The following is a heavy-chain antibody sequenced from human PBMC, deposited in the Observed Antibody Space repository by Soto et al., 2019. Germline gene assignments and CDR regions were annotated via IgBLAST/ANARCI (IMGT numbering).Heavy chain of an antibody. D-gene: IGHD1-26*01. J-gene: IGHJ4*02. Sequence: GGSLRLSCAASGFTFSSYGMHWVRQAPGKGMEWVAVISYDGSNKYYPDSVKGPFTISRDNSKNTLYLQMNSLRAEDTAVYYCAKAPWPATSGSYFDYWGQGTLVTVSS. CDR3: AKAPWPATSGSYFDY. V-gene: IGHV3-30*18. CDR1: GFTFSSYG. CDR2: ISYDGSNK.